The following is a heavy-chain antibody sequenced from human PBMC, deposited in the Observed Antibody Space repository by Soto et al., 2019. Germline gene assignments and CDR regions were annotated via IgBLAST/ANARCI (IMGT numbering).Heavy chain of an antibody. CDR1: GFTFSAHA. V-gene: IGHV3-30*18. CDR2: ISYDGSHR. Sequence: GGSLRLSCAASGFTFSAHAMHWVRQAPGKGLECMTFISYDGSHRYYADSVKGRFTISRDNSKNTLSLQMSSLRAEDTAVYYCAKETSNSLVYWGQGTLVTVSS. J-gene: IGHJ4*02. CDR3: AKETSNSLVY. D-gene: IGHD6-6*01.